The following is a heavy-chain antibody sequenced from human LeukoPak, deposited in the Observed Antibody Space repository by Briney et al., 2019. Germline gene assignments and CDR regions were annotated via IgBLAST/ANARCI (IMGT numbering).Heavy chain of an antibody. Sequence: GASVKASFKASGYTFTSYGISWVRQAPGQGLEWMGWISAYNGNTNYAQKLQGRVTMTTDTSTSTAYMELRSLRSDDTAVYYCARWGIWFGESPSLDYWGQGTLVTVSS. CDR3: ARWGIWFGESPSLDY. CDR2: ISAYNGNT. J-gene: IGHJ4*02. CDR1: GYTFTSYG. D-gene: IGHD3-10*01. V-gene: IGHV1-18*01.